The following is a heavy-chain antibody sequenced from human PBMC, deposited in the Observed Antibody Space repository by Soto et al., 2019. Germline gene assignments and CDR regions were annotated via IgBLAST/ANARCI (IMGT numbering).Heavy chain of an antibody. V-gene: IGHV4-38-2*01. Sequence: PSETLSLTCVVSGFSITSGYYWGWIRQPPGKGLEWIGNIYRSGTNYYSPSLKSRVTISLDASKNHFSLRLSSVTAADTAIYFCASSLQQLDPYYYYGMDVWGQGTTVTVSS. CDR2: IYRSGTN. J-gene: IGHJ6*02. CDR3: ASSLQQLDPYYYYGMDV. D-gene: IGHD1-1*01. CDR1: GFSITSGYY.